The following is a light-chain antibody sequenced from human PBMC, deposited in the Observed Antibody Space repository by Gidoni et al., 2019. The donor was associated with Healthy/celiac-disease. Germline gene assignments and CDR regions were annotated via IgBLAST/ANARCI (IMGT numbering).Light chain of an antibody. V-gene: IGKV1-5*03. CDR2: KAS. Sequence: DIQMTQSPSTLSASVGDRVTITCRASQSISSWLAWYQQKPGKAPKLLIYKASSLESGVPSRFSGSGSGTEFTLTISSLQPDDFATYYCQQEGSFGQXTKLEIK. CDR3: QQEGS. CDR1: QSISSW. J-gene: IGKJ2*04.